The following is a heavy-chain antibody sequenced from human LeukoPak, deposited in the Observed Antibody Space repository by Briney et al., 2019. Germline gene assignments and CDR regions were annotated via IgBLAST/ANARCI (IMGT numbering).Heavy chain of an antibody. J-gene: IGHJ4*02. V-gene: IGHV3-48*01. D-gene: IGHD3-22*01. CDR1: GFTFSSYS. Sequence: GGSLKLSCTASGFTFSSYSMNWVRQAPGKGLEWISYISTSSSTTNYAHSVKGRFTISRDNAKNSLYLQMNSLRAEDTAVSYCARHSPGGAHPYDSSGYYFHWGQGTLVTVS. CDR3: ARHSPGGAHPYDSSGYYFH. CDR2: ISTSSSTT.